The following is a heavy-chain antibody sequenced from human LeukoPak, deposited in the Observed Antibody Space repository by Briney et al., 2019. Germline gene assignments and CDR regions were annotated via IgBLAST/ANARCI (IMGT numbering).Heavy chain of an antibody. D-gene: IGHD3-10*01. Sequence: SETLSLTCAVSGASFSAYYWRWIRQPPEKGLEWLGEINHTGITDYNPSLKSRVTISVDTSKNQFSLRLSSVTAADSAVYYCARRTRYGDFIDYWGQGTLVTVSS. CDR1: GASFSAYY. CDR2: INHTGIT. V-gene: IGHV4-34*01. CDR3: ARRTRYGDFIDY. J-gene: IGHJ4*02.